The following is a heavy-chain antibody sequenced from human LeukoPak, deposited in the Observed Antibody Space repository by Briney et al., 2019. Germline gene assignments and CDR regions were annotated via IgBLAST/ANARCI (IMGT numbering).Heavy chain of an antibody. V-gene: IGHV3-74*01. CDR3: VRLGGSSFFDY. J-gene: IGHJ4*02. D-gene: IGHD2-15*01. Sequence: GGSLRLSCAASGLTLSSYWMHWVRQAPGKGLVWVSRIDTDGSNTDYADSVKGRFTISRDNAKNTLYLQMISLRAEDTAVYYCVRLGGSSFFDYWGQGTLVTVSS. CDR2: IDTDGSNT. CDR1: GLTLSSYW.